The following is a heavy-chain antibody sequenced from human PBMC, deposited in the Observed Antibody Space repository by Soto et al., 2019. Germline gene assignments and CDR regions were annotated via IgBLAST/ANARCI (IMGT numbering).Heavy chain of an antibody. CDR3: ARVGYSYGVLDY. J-gene: IGHJ4*02. V-gene: IGHV3-48*03. CDR2: ISSSGSTI. D-gene: IGHD5-18*01. CDR1: GFTFSSYE. Sequence: GGSLRLSCVASGFTFSSYEMNWVRQAPGRGLEWVSYISSSGSTIYYADSVKGRFTISRDNAKKSLYLQMNSLRAEDTAVYYCARVGYSYGVLDYWGQGTLVTVSS.